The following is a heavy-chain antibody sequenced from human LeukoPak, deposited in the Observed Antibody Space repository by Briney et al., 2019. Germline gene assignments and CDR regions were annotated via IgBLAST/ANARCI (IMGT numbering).Heavy chain of an antibody. CDR1: GYSFTGYW. D-gene: IGHD6-19*01. CDR3: ARAESRQRLGVRNFHY. CDR2: IYPGDSDT. J-gene: IGHJ4*02. Sequence: GESLEISCKGSGYSFTGYWIGWVRQMPGKGLEWMGIIYPGDSDTRYSPSFQGQVTISADKSISTAYLQWSSLKASDTAMYYCARAESRQRLGVRNFHYWGQGTLVTVSS. V-gene: IGHV5-51*01.